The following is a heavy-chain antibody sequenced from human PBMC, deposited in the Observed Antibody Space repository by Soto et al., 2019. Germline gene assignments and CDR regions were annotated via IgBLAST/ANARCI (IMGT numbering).Heavy chain of an antibody. CDR1: GFTFSSYC. J-gene: IGHJ6*02. CDR3: AKDKGSGWYGYYGMDV. D-gene: IGHD6-19*01. Sequence: TGGSLRLSCAASGFTFSSYCMSWVRQAPGKGLEWVSTISGSGGSTYYADSVKGRFTISRDNSKNTLYLQMNSLRAEDTAVYYCAKDKGSGWYGYYGMDVWGQGTTVTVSS. CDR2: ISGSGGST. V-gene: IGHV3-23*01.